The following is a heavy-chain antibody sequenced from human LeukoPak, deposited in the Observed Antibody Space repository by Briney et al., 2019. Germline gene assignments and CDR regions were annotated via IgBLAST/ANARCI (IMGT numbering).Heavy chain of an antibody. D-gene: IGHD3-10*01. V-gene: IGHV3-53*01. J-gene: IGHJ2*01. CDR1: GFTVSSNY. Sequence: GSLRLSCAASGFTVSSNYMSWVRQAPGKGLEWVSVIYSGGSTYYADSVKGRFTISRDNSKNTLYLQMNSLRAEDTAVYYCARDRVGSGYWYFDLWGRGTLVTVSS. CDR2: IYSGGST. CDR3: ARDRVGSGYWYFDL.